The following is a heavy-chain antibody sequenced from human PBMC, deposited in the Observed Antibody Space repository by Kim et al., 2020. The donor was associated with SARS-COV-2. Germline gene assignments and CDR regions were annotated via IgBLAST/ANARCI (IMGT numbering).Heavy chain of an antibody. J-gene: IGHJ4*02. CDR1: GYTFTGYY. D-gene: IGHD2-8*01. V-gene: IGHV1-2*02. CDR3: ARSITLEGVLVYLLGADFDY. CDR2: INPNSGGT. Sequence: ASVKVSCKASGYTFTGYYMHWVRQAPGQGLEWMGWINPNSGGTNYAQKFQGRVTMTRDTSISTAYMELSRLRSDDTAVYYCARSITLEGVLVYLLGADFDYWGQGTLVTVSS.